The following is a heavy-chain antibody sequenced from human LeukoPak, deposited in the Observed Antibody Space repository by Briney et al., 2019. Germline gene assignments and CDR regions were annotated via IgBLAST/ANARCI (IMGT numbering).Heavy chain of an antibody. CDR2: ISGSSGST. CDR1: GFTVSSNY. V-gene: IGHV3-23*01. Sequence: GGSLRLSCAASGFTVSSNYMSWVRQAPGKGLEWVSTISGSSGSTYYADSVKGRFTISRDNSKSTLYLQMFSLRAEDTAVYYCAKAVERFGEFSYWGQGNLVTVSS. CDR3: AKAVERFGEFSY. J-gene: IGHJ4*02. D-gene: IGHD3-10*01.